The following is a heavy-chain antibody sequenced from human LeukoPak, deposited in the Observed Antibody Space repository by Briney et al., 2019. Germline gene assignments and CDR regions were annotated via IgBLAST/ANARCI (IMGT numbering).Heavy chain of an antibody. J-gene: IGHJ4*02. CDR3: ARQDTAMVTNY. V-gene: IGHV5-51*01. Sequence: GESLKISCKGSGYSFTNYWIAWVRQMPGKGLEWMGVIYPGDSDTRYSPSFQGQVTISADKSISTAYLQWSSLKASDTAMYYCARQDTAMVTNYWGQGTLVTVSS. CDR1: GYSFTNYW. D-gene: IGHD5-18*01. CDR2: IYPGDSDT.